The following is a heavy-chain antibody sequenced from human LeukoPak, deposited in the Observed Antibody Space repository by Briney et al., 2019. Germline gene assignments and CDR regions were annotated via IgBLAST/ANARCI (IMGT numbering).Heavy chain of an antibody. CDR2: TSDDGSAK. J-gene: IGHJ4*02. CDR1: GFTFSSYA. CDR3: ARAPGGFHGDYSPIGY. Sequence: GGSLRLSCAASGFTFSSYAMHWVRQAPGKGLQWLALTSDDGSAKYYADSVKGRFTISRDNSQNTPYLQMNSLRAEETAMYYCARAPGGFHGDYSPIGYWGQGTLVTVSS. V-gene: IGHV3-30-3*01. D-gene: IGHD4-17*01.